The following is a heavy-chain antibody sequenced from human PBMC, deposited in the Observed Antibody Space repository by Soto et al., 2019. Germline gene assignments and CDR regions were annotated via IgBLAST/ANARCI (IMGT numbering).Heavy chain of an antibody. CDR2: INHSGST. CDR3: ARVPLHLGELSLNYYYYYMDV. CDR1: GGSFSGYY. D-gene: IGHD3-16*02. Sequence: SETLSLTCAVYGGSFSGYYWSWIRQPPGKGLEWIGEINHSGSTNYNPSLKSRVTISVDTSKNQFSLKLSSVTAADTAVYYCARVPLHLGELSLNYYYYYMDVWGKGTTVTVSS. V-gene: IGHV4-34*01. J-gene: IGHJ6*03.